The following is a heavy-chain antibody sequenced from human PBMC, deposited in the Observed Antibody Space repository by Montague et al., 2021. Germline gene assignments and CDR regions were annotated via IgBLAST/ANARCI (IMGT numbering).Heavy chain of an antibody. Sequence: SETLSLTCTVSGGSISSSSHYWGWIRQPPGKGLEWIGSIYYSGSTYYNPSLKSRVTISVDTSTNQFSLKLSSVTAADTAVYYCASSSRGRELQTYFDYWGQGTLVTVSS. V-gene: IGHV4-39*01. CDR1: GGSISSSSHY. CDR3: ASSSRGRELQTYFDY. D-gene: IGHD1-26*01. J-gene: IGHJ4*02. CDR2: IYYSGST.